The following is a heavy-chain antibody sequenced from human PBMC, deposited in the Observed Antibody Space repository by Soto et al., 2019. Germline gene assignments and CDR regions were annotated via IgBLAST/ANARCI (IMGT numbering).Heavy chain of an antibody. CDR2: IYYSGST. CDR3: ARRGSGSYSDY. J-gene: IGHJ4*02. CDR1: GGSISSSSCY. D-gene: IGHD3-10*01. Sequence: SETLSLTCTVSGGSISSSSCYWGWIRQPPGKGLEWIGSIYYSGSTYYNPSLKSRVTISVDTSKNQFSLKLSSVTAADTAVYYCARRGSGSYSDYWGQGTLVTSPQ. V-gene: IGHV4-39*01.